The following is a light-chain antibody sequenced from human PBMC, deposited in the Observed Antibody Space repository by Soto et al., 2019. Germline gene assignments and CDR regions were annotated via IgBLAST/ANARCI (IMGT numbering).Light chain of an antibody. V-gene: IGKV3D-20*01. CDR1: QSVSSSY. CDR2: DSS. Sequence: EIVLTQSPATLSLSPGERATLSCGASQSVSSSYLAWYQQKPGLAPRLLIYDSSSSATGIPDRFSGSWSGTDFTLTISRLEPEDFAVYCCQQYGNSPYTFGQGTKLEIK. J-gene: IGKJ2*01. CDR3: QQYGNSPYT.